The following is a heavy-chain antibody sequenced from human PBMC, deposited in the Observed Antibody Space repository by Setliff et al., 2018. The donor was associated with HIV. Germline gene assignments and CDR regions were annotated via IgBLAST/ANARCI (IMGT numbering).Heavy chain of an antibody. V-gene: IGHV3-7*01. CDR2: IKQDGSEK. D-gene: IGHD3-16*01. CDR3: AAETLPGQSAFDI. J-gene: IGHJ3*02. CDR1: GFTFSSYW. Sequence: GGSLRLSCAASGFTFSSYWMSWVRQAPGKGLEWVANIKQDGSEKYYVDSVKGRFTISRDNAKNSLYLQMNSLRAEDTAVYYCAAETLPGQSAFDIWGQGTMVTVSS.